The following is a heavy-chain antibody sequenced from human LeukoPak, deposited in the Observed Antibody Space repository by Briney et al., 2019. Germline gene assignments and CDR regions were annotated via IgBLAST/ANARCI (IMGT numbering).Heavy chain of an antibody. V-gene: IGHV4-39*01. D-gene: IGHD4-17*01. CDR2: IYYRGST. CDR3: ARHNRGDNADY. CDR1: GGSISSSSYY. J-gene: IGHJ4*02. Sequence: KPSETLSLTCTVSGGSISSSSYYWGWIRQPPGKGLEWIGSIYYRGSTYYNPSLKSRVTISVDTSKNQFSLKLSSVTAADTAVYYCARHNRGDNADYWGQGTLVTVSS.